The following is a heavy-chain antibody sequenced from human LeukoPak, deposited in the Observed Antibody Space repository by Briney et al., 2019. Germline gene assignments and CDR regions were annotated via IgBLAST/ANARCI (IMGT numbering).Heavy chain of an antibody. CDR3: ARAVVAAYDY. CDR1: GYTFTSYY. Sequence: VASVKVSCKASGYTFTSYYMHWVRQAPGQGLEWMGIINPSGGSTSYAQKFQGRVTMTRDTSISTAYMELSRLRSDDTAVYYCARAVVAAYDYWGQGTLVTVSS. D-gene: IGHD2-15*01. J-gene: IGHJ4*02. CDR2: INPSGGST. V-gene: IGHV1-46*01.